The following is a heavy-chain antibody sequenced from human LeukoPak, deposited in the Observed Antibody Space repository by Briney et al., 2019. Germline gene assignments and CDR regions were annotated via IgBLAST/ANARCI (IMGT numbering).Heavy chain of an antibody. CDR1: GGSISSSSYY. V-gene: IGHV4-39*07. CDR3: AREGYSSSWYEPSPFDY. CDR2: IYYSGST. J-gene: IGHJ4*02. D-gene: IGHD6-13*01. Sequence: PSETLSLTCTVSGGSISSSSYYWGWIRQPPGKGLEWIGSIYYSGSTYYNPSLKSRVTISVDTPKNQFSLKLSSVTAADTAVYYCAREGYSSSWYEPSPFDYWGQGTLVTVSS.